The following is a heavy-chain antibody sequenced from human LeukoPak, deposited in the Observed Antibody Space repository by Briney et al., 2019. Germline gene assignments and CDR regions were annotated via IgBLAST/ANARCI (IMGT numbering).Heavy chain of an antibody. D-gene: IGHD3-9*01. CDR3: ARARSTGYYVADY. J-gene: IGHJ4*02. Sequence: PVGSLRLSCASSGFTFSDYYMSWVRQAPGKGLEWVSYISGSGSDTNYADSVKGRFTTSRDNAKNSLYLQMNSLRAEDTALYYCARARSTGYYVADYWGQGALVTVFS. CDR2: ISGSGSDT. CDR1: GFTFSDYY. V-gene: IGHV3-11*05.